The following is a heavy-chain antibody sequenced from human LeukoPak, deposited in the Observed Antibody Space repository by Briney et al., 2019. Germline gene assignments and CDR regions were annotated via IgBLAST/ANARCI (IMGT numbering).Heavy chain of an antibody. CDR3: ARGQVDTAKIGDY. CDR1: GGSFSGYY. D-gene: IGHD5-18*01. J-gene: IGHJ4*02. V-gene: IGHV4-34*01. CDR2: IDHSGST. Sequence: SETLSLTCAVYGGSFSGYYCLWIRQPPGKGLEWIGEIDHSGSTSYNPSLKSRVTMSVDTSKNQFSLKLTSLTAADTAVYYCARGQVDTAKIGDYWGQGTLVTVSS.